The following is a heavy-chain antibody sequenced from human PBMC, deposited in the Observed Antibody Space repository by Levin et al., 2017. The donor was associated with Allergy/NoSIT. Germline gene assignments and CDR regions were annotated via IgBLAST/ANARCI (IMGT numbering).Heavy chain of an antibody. Sequence: GSLRLSCTVSGVSIGSASYYWGWIRQPPGKGLEWIGSIYYSGSTYYNPSLKSRLTISADTSKSQFSLKMSSVTAADTAVYYCAIGFAASRNCDFGYSGQGTLVTVSS. CDR2: IYYSGST. CDR3: AIGFAASRNCDFGY. V-gene: IGHV4-39*01. D-gene: IGHD6-25*01. CDR1: GVSIGSASYY. J-gene: IGHJ4*02.